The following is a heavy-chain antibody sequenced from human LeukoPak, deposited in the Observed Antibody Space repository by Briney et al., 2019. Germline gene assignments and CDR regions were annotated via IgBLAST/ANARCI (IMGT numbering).Heavy chain of an antibody. J-gene: IGHJ5*02. Sequence: GASVKVSCKASGGTFSSYAISWVRQAPGQGLEWMGEIIPIFGTANYAQKFQGRVTITADESTSTAYMELSSLRSEDTAVYYCAGMVVRGVIYPSKWFDPWGQGTLVTVSS. CDR2: IIPIFGTA. CDR3: AGMVVRGVIYPSKWFDP. D-gene: IGHD3-10*01. CDR1: GGTFSSYA. V-gene: IGHV1-69*13.